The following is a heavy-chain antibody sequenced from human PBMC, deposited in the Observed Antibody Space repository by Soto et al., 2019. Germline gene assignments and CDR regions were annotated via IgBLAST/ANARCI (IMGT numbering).Heavy chain of an antibody. CDR2: ITTSGGNT. V-gene: IGHV3-23*01. CDR3: AGRYCTNGVCYTNYYYYIDV. D-gene: IGHD2-8*01. CDR1: GFTFSTYA. Sequence: EVQLLESGGGLVQPGGSLRLSCAASGFTFSTYAMSWVRQAPGKGLEWVSTITTSGGNTYYADSVQGRFTISRDNSKNTLYLQMNILRAEDTAVYYCAGRYCTNGVCYTNYYYYIDVWGKGTTVTVSS. J-gene: IGHJ6*03.